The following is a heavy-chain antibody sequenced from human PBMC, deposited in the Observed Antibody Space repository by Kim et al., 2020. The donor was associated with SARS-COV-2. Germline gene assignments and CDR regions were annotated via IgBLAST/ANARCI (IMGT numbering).Heavy chain of an antibody. CDR2: IYYSGST. CDR1: GGSISSYY. CDR3: AGVPALYSSSWYIMRYHWFDP. V-gene: IGHV4-59*01. J-gene: IGHJ5*02. D-gene: IGHD6-13*01. Sequence: SETLSLTCTVSGGSISSYYWSWIRQPPGKGLEWIGYIYYSGSTNYNPALKSRVTISVDTSKNQFSLKLNSVTAADTAVYYCAGVPALYSSSWYIMRYHWFDPWGQGTLVTVSS.